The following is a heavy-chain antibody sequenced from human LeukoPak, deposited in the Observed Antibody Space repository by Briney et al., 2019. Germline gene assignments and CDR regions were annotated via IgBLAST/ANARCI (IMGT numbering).Heavy chain of an antibody. CDR1: GFTVSSNY. V-gene: IGHV3-53*01. D-gene: IGHD3-3*01. J-gene: IGHJ5*02. Sequence: PGGSLRLSCAASGFTVSSNYMSWVRQAPGKGLEWVSVIYSGGSTYYADSVKGRFTISRDNSKNTLYLQMNSLRAEDTAVYYCARVLLSNYDFWSGYSNWFDPWGQGTLVTVSS. CDR2: IYSGGST. CDR3: ARVLLSNYDFWSGYSNWFDP.